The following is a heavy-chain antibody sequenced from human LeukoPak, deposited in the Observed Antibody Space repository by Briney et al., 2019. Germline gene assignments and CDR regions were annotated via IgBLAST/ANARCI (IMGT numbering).Heavy chain of an antibody. D-gene: IGHD3-22*01. Sequence: GGSLRLSCAASGFTFSSYAMSWVRQAPGKGLEWVSAISGSGGSTYYADSVKGRFTISRDNPKNTLYLQMNSLRAEDTAVYYCAKDQYYYDSSGYPPNWYFDLWGRGTLVTVSS. CDR2: ISGSGGST. CDR3: AKDQYYYDSSGYPPNWYFDL. CDR1: GFTFSSYA. V-gene: IGHV3-23*01. J-gene: IGHJ2*01.